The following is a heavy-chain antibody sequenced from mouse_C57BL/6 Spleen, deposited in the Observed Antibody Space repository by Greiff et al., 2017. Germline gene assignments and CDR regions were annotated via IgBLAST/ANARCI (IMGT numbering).Heavy chain of an antibody. Sequence: VQLQQSGPELVKPGASVKIPCKASGYTFTDYNMDWVKQSHGKSLEWIGDINPNNGGTTYNQKFKGKATLTVDKSSSTAYMELRSLTSADTAVYYYAREGYGSSYDGYFDVWGTGTTVTVSS. CDR3: AREGYGSSYDGYFDV. D-gene: IGHD1-1*01. V-gene: IGHV1-18*01. J-gene: IGHJ1*03. CDR1: GYTFTDYN. CDR2: INPNNGGT.